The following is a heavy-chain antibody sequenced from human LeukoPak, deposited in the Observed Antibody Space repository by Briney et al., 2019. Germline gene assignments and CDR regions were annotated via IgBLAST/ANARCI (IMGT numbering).Heavy chain of an antibody. Sequence: GGSLRLSCAASGFTFSSYGMHWVRQAPGKGLEWVAFIRYDGSNKYYADSVKGRFTISRDNSKNTLYLQMNSLRAEDTAVYYCAKGGIAAAGNEKTLGHPQDYYYYMDVWGKGTTVTISS. CDR2: IRYDGSNK. D-gene: IGHD6-13*01. CDR3: AKGGIAAAGNEKTLGHPQDYYYYMDV. V-gene: IGHV3-30*02. J-gene: IGHJ6*03. CDR1: GFTFSSYG.